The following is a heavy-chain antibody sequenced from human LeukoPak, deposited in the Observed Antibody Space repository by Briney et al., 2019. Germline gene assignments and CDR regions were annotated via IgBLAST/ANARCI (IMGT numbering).Heavy chain of an antibody. CDR1: GFTFSSYS. CDR2: ISSSSTYI. Sequence: GGSLRLSCAASGFTFSSYSMNWVRQAPGKGLEWVSSISSSSTYIYYADSVKSRFTISRDNTKNSLYLQINSLRAEDTAVYYCAREDSYVFGMDYWGQGTLVTVSS. CDR3: AREDSYVFGMDY. D-gene: IGHD5-18*01. V-gene: IGHV3-21*01. J-gene: IGHJ4*02.